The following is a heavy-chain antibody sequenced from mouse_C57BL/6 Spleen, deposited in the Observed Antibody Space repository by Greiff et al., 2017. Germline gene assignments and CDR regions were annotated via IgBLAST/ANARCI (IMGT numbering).Heavy chain of an antibody. Sequence: EVQLVESGGGLVKPGGSLKLSCAASGFTFSDYGLHWVRQAPEKGLEWVAYISSGSSTIYYAETVQGRFTISRENATNTLFRQITSLRSEDTSMYYCTRARNYFDYWGQGTTLTVSS. D-gene: IGHD3-3*01. CDR2: ISSGSSTI. J-gene: IGHJ2*01. CDR3: TRARNYFDY. V-gene: IGHV5-17*01. CDR1: GFTFSDYG.